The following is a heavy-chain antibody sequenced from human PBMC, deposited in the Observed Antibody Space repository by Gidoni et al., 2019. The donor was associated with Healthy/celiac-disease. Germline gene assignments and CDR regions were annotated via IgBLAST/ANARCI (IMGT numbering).Heavy chain of an antibody. J-gene: IGHJ4*02. D-gene: IGHD1-20*01. CDR3: ARDRITGPDLDY. CDR1: GFTFGSYS. CDR2: ISSSSSYI. Sequence: EVQLVESGGGLVKPGGSLRLSCAASGFTFGSYSMNWVRQAPGKGLEWVSSISSSSSYIYYADSVKGRFTISRDNAKNSLYLQMNSLRAEDTAVYYCARDRITGPDLDYWGQGTLVTVSS. V-gene: IGHV3-21*01.